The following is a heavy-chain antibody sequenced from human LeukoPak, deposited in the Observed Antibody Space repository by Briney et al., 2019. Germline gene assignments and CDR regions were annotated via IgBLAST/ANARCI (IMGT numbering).Heavy chain of an antibody. D-gene: IGHD2-15*01. V-gene: IGHV3-23*01. CDR1: GFTFSGFA. J-gene: IGHJ1*01. CDR3: ARDRDCSGGNCDGAEYFQH. Sequence: GGSLRLSCAASGFTFSGFAMTWVRQAPGKGLEWVSSIGSDYKTHYSESVKGRFTISRDNSKNTLYLQMNSLRAEDTAVYYCARDRDCSGGNCDGAEYFQHWGQGTLVTVSS. CDR2: IGSDYKT.